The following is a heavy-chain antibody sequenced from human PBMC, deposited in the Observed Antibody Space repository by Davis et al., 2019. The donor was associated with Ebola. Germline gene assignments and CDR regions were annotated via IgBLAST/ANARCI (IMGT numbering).Heavy chain of an antibody. Sequence: ASVKVSCKASGYTFTSYYLHWVRQAPGQGLEWMGIIDPSGGGTTYAQKFQGRVTMTRVTSTNTVYMDLSSLRSEDTALYYCARVGDVKGIVDYWGQGTLVTVSS. CDR1: GYTFTSYY. CDR3: ARVGDVKGIVDY. CDR2: IDPSGGGT. D-gene: IGHD2-21*02. J-gene: IGHJ4*02. V-gene: IGHV1-46*01.